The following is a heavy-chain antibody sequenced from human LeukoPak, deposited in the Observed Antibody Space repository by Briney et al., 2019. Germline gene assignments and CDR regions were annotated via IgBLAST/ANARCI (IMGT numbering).Heavy chain of an antibody. D-gene: IGHD3-3*02. Sequence: GGSLRLSCAASGFTFSNYWMSWVRQAPGKGLEWVANIKMDGSEEYYVDSVKGRFTISRDSAKNSLYLQMNSLRAEDTAVYFCARGHFYHLYWGQGTLVTVSS. CDR1: GFTFSNYW. J-gene: IGHJ4*02. V-gene: IGHV3-7*03. CDR2: IKMDGSEE. CDR3: ARGHFYHLY.